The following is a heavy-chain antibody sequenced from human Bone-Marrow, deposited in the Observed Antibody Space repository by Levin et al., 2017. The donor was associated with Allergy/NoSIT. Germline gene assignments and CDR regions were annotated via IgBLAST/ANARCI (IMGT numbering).Heavy chain of an antibody. CDR1: GFTFSSYS. V-gene: IGHV3-21*01. J-gene: IGHJ6*02. D-gene: IGHD1-14*01. Sequence: RGESLKISCAASGFTFSSYSMNWVRQAPGKGLEWVSSISSSSSYIYYADSVKGRFTISRDNAKNSLYLQMNSLRAEDTAVYYCAGNPDPLYYYYYGMDVWGQGTTVTVSS. CDR3: AGNPDPLYYYYYGMDV. CDR2: ISSSSSYI.